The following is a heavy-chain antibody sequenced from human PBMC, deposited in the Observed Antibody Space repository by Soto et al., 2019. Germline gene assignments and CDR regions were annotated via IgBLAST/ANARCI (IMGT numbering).Heavy chain of an antibody. CDR3: ARKPVNQIAAAGTGRTKNWFDP. V-gene: IGHV1-69*13. D-gene: IGHD6-13*01. CDR2: IMPIFGTA. CDR1: GGTFSSYA. J-gene: IGHJ5*02. Sequence: SVKVSCKASGGTFSSYAISWVRQAPGQGLEWMGGIMPIFGTANYAQKFQGRVTITAAESTSTAYMELSSLRSEDTAVYYCARKPVNQIAAAGTGRTKNWFDPWGQGTLVTVSS.